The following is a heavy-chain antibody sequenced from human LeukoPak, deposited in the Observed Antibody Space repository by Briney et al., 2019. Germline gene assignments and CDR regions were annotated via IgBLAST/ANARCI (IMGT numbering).Heavy chain of an antibody. CDR1: GGSISSYY. V-gene: IGHV4-59*01. CDR3: ARVTRLYYYGSGSYFGDWFDP. D-gene: IGHD3-10*01. Sequence: PSETLSLTCTVSGGSISSYYWSWIRRPPGRGLEWIGYIYYSGSTNYNPSLKSRVTISVDTSKNQFSLKLSSVTAADTAVYYCARVTRLYYYGSGSYFGDWFDPWGQGTLVTVSS. CDR2: IYYSGST. J-gene: IGHJ5*02.